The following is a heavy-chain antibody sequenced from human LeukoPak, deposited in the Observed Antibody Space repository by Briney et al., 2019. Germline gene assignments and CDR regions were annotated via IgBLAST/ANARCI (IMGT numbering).Heavy chain of an antibody. CDR3: ARYRGYCSGGSCNNYMDV. J-gene: IGHJ6*03. CDR2: ISAYNGNT. V-gene: IGHV1-18*01. D-gene: IGHD2-15*01. Sequence: ASVKVSCKASGYTFTSYGVSWVRQAPGQGLEWMGWISAYNGNTNYAQKLQGRVTMTTDTSTSTAYMELRSLRSDDTAVYYCARYRGYCSGGSCNNYMDVWGKGTTVTVSS. CDR1: GYTFTSYG.